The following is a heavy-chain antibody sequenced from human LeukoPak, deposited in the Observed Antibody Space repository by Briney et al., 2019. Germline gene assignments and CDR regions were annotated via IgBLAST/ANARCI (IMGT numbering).Heavy chain of an antibody. D-gene: IGHD3-3*01. J-gene: IGHJ3*02. V-gene: IGHV3-53*05. CDR3: AREKRFLEWFDAFDI. CDR2: LHSGGST. CDR1: GFTVSTNY. Sequence: PGGSLRLSCAASGFTVSTNYMYWVRQAPGKGLEWVSVLHSGGSTYYADSVKGRFTVSRDNSKNTLYLQMNSLRAEDTAVYYCAREKRFLEWFDAFDIWGQGTMVTVSS.